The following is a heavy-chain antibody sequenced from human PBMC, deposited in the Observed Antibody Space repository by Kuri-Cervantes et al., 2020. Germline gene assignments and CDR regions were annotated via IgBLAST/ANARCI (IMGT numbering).Heavy chain of an antibody. V-gene: IGHV3-30-3*01. J-gene: IGHJ6*02. D-gene: IGHD4-17*01. Sequence: GGSLRLSCAASGFTFSSYAMHWVRQAPGKGLEWVAVISYDGSNKYYADSVKGRFTISRDNSKNTLYLQMNSLRAEDTAVYYCAKDSGDYGRLGYYYYYGMDVWGQGTMVTVSS. CDR3: AKDSGDYGRLGYYYYYGMDV. CDR1: GFTFSSYA. CDR2: ISYDGSNK.